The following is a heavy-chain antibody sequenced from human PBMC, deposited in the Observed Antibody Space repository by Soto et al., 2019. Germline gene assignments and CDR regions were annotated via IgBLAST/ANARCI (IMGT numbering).Heavy chain of an antibody. J-gene: IGHJ4*02. CDR2: ISGSGGST. Sequence: EVQLLESGGGLVQPGGSLRLSCAASGFTFSSYAMSWVRQAPGKGLEWVSAISGSGGSTYYADSVKGRFTISRDNSKNTLYLQMKRLRAEDKAVYYCAKDMEDIVLMVDTFEYWGQGTLVTVSS. CDR1: GFTFSSYA. V-gene: IGHV3-23*01. D-gene: IGHD2-8*01. CDR3: AKDMEDIVLMVDTFEY.